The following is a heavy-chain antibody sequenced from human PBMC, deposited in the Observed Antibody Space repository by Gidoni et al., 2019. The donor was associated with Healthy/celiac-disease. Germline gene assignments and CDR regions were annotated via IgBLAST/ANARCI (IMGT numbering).Heavy chain of an antibody. CDR1: GFTSISYS. D-gene: IGHD3-3*01. CDR3: ARDSTIFGVVDY. Sequence: EVQLVESGGGLVQPGGSLRLSCAAPGFTSISYSMNWVRQAPGQGLEWVSYISSSSSTIYYADSVKGRFTISRDNAKNSLYLQMNSLRAEDTAVYYCARDSTIFGVVDYWGQGTLVTVSS. V-gene: IGHV3-48*01. J-gene: IGHJ4*02. CDR2: ISSSSSTI.